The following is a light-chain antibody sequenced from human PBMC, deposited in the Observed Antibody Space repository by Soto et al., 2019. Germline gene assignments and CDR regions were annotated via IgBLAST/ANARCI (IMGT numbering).Light chain of an antibody. J-gene: IGKJ1*01. CDR2: ATS. CDR1: QSVSSN. CDR3: QYYGNWPRT. V-gene: IGKV3-15*01. Sequence: GMTQSPATLSVNPGERASLSCRASQSVSSNLAWYQQKPGQTPRLLIYATSTRATGIPARFSGSGSGTDFTLTITRLEPEDFAVYYCQYYGNWPRTFGQGTKV.